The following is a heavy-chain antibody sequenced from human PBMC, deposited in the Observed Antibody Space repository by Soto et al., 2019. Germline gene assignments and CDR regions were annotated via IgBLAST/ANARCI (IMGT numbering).Heavy chain of an antibody. CDR2: INPNSGGT. J-gene: IGHJ5*02. CDR1: GYTFTGYY. D-gene: IGHD3-22*01. CDR3: ARGRMIVVVNNWFDP. Sequence: VSVKVSCKASGYTFTGYYMHWVRQAPGQGLEWMGWINPNSGGTNYAQKFQGRVTMTRDTSISTAYMELSRLRSDDTAVYYCARGRMIVVVNNWFDPWGQGTLVTVSS. V-gene: IGHV1-2*02.